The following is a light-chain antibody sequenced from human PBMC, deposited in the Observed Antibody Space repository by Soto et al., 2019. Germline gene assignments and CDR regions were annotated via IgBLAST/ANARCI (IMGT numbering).Light chain of an antibody. CDR3: SSYTSSSTVV. J-gene: IGLJ2*01. V-gene: IGLV2-14*01. Sequence: LTQPASVSGSPGQSITISCTGTSSDVGGYNYVSWYQQHPGKAPKLMIYDVSNRPSGVSNRFSGSKSGNTASLTISGLQAEDEADYYCSSYTSSSTVVFGGGTKLTVL. CDR1: SSDVGGYNY. CDR2: DVS.